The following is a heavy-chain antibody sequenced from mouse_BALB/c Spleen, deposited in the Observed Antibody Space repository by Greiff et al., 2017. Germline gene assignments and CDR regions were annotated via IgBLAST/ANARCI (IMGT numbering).Heavy chain of an antibody. D-gene: IGHD1-1*01. Sequence: QLQQSGAELVKPGASVKLSCKASGYTFTSYYMYWVKQRPGQGLEWIGEINPSNGGTNFNEKFKSKATLTVDKSSSTAYMQLSSLTSEDSAVYYCTRSNYYGSSYPYYFDYWGQGTTLTVSS. CDR1: GYTFTSYY. V-gene: IGHV1S81*02. CDR3: TRSNYYGSSYPYYFDY. J-gene: IGHJ2*01. CDR2: INPSNGGT.